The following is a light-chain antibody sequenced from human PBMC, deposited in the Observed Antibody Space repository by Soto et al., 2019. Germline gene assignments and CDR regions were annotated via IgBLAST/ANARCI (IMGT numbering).Light chain of an antibody. CDR2: DAS. J-gene: IGKJ1*01. CDR3: QQYNSYWT. Sequence: DIQMTQSPSTLSASVGDRVTITCRASQSISSWLAWYQQKPGKAPKLLIYDASSLESGVPSRFSGSGSGTEFTLTIISLQPDDFATYYRQQYNSYWTFGQGTKVDIK. CDR1: QSISSW. V-gene: IGKV1-5*01.